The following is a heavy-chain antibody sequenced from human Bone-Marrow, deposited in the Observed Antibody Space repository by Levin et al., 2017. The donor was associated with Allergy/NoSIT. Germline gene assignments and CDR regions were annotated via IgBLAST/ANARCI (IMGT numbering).Heavy chain of an antibody. D-gene: IGHD3-3*01. J-gene: IGHJ5*02. CDR1: GFTFSNYG. CDR2: VLYDGTTK. CDR3: ARDSSYYDAWSGYNTATLGWLDT. Sequence: SCAASGFTFSNYGMHWVRQAPGKGLEWVALVLYDGTTKYYADSVKGRFTISRDNSKKTLYLQMNSLRVEDPAVYFYARDSSYYDAWSGYNTATLGWLDTWGQGALVTVSS. V-gene: IGHV3-33*05.